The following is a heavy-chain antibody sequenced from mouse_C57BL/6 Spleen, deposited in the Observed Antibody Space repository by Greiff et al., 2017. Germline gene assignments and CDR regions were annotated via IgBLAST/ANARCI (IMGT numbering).Heavy chain of an antibody. CDR2: IDPSDSYT. Sequence: QVQLKQPGAELVMPGASVKLSCKASGYTFTSYWMHWVKQRPGQGLEWIGEIDPSDSYTNYNQKFKGKSTLTVDKSSSTAYMQLSSLTSEDSAVYYCAITRHKTDSFDYWGQGTTLTVSS. CDR3: AITRHKTDSFDY. D-gene: IGHD3-2*01. V-gene: IGHV1-69*01. CDR1: GYTFTSYW. J-gene: IGHJ2*01.